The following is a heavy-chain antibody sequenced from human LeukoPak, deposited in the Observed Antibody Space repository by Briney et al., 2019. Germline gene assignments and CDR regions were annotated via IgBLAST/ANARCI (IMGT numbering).Heavy chain of an antibody. Sequence: SGGSLRPSCAASGFTFSSYAMHWVRQAPGKGLEWVSAISGSGGSTYYADSVKGRFTISRDNSKNTLYLQMNSLRAEDTAVYYCAKGPLRYFDWLPPVAFDIWGQGTMVTVSS. V-gene: IGHV3-23*01. J-gene: IGHJ3*02. D-gene: IGHD3-9*01. CDR1: GFTFSSYA. CDR3: AKGPLRYFDWLPPVAFDI. CDR2: ISGSGGST.